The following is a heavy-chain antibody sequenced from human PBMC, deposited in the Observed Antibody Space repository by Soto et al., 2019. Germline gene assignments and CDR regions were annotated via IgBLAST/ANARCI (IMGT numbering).Heavy chain of an antibody. J-gene: IGHJ4*02. CDR1: GFTFSSYG. CDR2: ISYDGSNK. V-gene: IGHV3-30*18. CDR3: EKGDAYRYAFDY. Sequence: QVQLVESGGGVVQPGRSLRLSCAASGFTFSSYGMHWVRQAPGKGLEWVAVISYDGSNKYYADSVKGRFTISRDNSKNTLDLQMNSLRAEDTAVYYCEKGDAYRYAFDYWGEGTLVTVSS. D-gene: IGHD5-18*01.